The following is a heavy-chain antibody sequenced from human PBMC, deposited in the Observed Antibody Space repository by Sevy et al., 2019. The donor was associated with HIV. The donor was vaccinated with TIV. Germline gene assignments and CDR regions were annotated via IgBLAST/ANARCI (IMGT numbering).Heavy chain of an antibody. V-gene: IGHV4-59*01. J-gene: IGHJ3*02. CDR2: IYYSGST. Sequence: SETLSLTCTVSGGSISSYYWSWIRQPPGKGLEGIGYIYYSGSTNYNPSLKSRVTISVDTSKNQFSLKLSSVTAADTAVYYCAGTYDSIMGAFDIWGQGTMVTVSS. D-gene: IGHD3-22*01. CDR3: AGTYDSIMGAFDI. CDR1: GGSISSYY.